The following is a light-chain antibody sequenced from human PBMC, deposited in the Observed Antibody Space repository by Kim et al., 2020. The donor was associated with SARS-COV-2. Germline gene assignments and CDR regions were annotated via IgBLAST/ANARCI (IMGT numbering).Light chain of an antibody. CDR1: QSVSSYY. CDR3: QQYGSSQIT. V-gene: IGKV3-20*01. J-gene: IGKJ5*01. Sequence: CPGERATLSCRASQSVSSYYLAWYQQKPVQAPRLLIYGASSRATGIPDRFSGSGSGTDFTLTISRLEPADFAVYYCQQYGSSQITFGQGTRLEIK. CDR2: GAS.